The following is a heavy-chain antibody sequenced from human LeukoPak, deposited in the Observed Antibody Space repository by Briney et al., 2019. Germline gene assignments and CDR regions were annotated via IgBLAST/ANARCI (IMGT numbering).Heavy chain of an antibody. J-gene: IGHJ4*02. V-gene: IGHV3-11*01. CDR3: AREVDSGYDPPDY. CDR1: GFTFSDYY. D-gene: IGHD5-12*01. CDR2: ISSSGSTI. Sequence: GGSLRLSCAASGFTFSDYYMSWIRQAPGKGLEWVSYISSSGSTIYYADSVKGRFTISRDNAKNSLYLQMNSLRAEDTAVYYCAREVDSGYDPPDYWGQGTLVTVSS.